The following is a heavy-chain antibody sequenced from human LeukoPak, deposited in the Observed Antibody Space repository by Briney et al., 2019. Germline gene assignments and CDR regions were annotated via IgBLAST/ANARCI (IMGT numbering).Heavy chain of an antibody. Sequence: GGSLRLSCAASGFTFSSHWMSWVRQAPGKGLEWVANIKQDGSEKYYVDSVKGRFTISRDNAKNSLYLQMNSLRAEDTAVYYCARVDSSAPWVYFQHWGQGTLVTVSS. CDR2: IKQDGSEK. CDR3: ARVDSSAPWVYFQH. V-gene: IGHV3-7*03. J-gene: IGHJ1*01. CDR1: GFTFSSHW. D-gene: IGHD3-22*01.